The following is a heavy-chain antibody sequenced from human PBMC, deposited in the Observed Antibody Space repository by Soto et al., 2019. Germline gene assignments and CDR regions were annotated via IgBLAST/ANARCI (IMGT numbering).Heavy chain of an antibody. CDR2: IYYSGST. Sequence: PSDTLSLTCTVSGGSISSYYWSWIRQPPGKGLEWIGYIYYSGSTYYNPSLKSRVTISVDTSKNQFSLKLSSVTAADTAVYYCARDNILGILYGGMDVWGQGTTVTVSS. CDR3: ARDNILGILYGGMDV. CDR1: GGSISSYY. V-gene: IGHV4-30-4*02. J-gene: IGHJ6*02. D-gene: IGHD3-3*01.